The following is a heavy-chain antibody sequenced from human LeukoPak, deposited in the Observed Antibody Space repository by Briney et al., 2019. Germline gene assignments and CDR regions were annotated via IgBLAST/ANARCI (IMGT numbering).Heavy chain of an antibody. D-gene: IGHD3-9*01. V-gene: IGHV4-38-2*02. J-gene: IGHJ2*01. CDR2: IYHSWST. CDR1: GYSISSGYY. Sequence: SETLSLTCTVSGYSISSGYYWGWIRQPPGKGLEWIGIIYHSWSTYYNPSLKSRVTISVDTSKNQFSLKLSSVTAADTAVYYCARQYSDILTGYHRGELYWYFDLWGRGTLVTVSS. CDR3: ARQYSDILTGYHRGELYWYFDL.